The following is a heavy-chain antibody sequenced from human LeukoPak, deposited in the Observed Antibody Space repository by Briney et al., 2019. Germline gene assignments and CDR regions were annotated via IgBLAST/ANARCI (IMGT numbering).Heavy chain of an antibody. D-gene: IGHD3-10*01. Sequence: GASVTVSCTASGGTFSSYTISWVRQAPGQGLEWMGGIIPILRTPNYAQKFQGRVTITADESTTTAYMELSSLRSEDTAVYYCAGGLIRGVIRPHYYYAMDVWGKGTTVTVSS. CDR3: AGGLIRGVIRPHYYYAMDV. CDR1: GGTFSSYT. CDR2: IIPILRTP. V-gene: IGHV1-69*13. J-gene: IGHJ6*04.